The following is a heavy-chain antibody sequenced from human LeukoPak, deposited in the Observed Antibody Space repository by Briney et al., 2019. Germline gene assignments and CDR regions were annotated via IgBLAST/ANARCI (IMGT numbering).Heavy chain of an antibody. CDR1: GFTFSSYG. J-gene: IGHJ4*02. D-gene: IGHD3-22*01. CDR2: IWYDGSNK. CDR3: ARNSRGYYYDSSGYYYGLDY. V-gene: IGHV3-33*01. Sequence: PGGSLRLSCAASGFTFSSYGMNWVRQAPGKGLEWVAVIWYDGSNKYYADSVKGRFTISRDNSKNTLYLQMNSLRAEDTAVYYCARNSRGYYYDSSGYYYGLDYWGQGTLVTVSS.